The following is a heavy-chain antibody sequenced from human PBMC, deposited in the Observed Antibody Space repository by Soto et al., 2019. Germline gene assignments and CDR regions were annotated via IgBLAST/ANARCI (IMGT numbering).Heavy chain of an antibody. J-gene: IGHJ4*02. CDR3: ARVPRITGTTAPFDY. CDR2: IYYRGST. Sequence: PSETLSLTCTVSGDSITGSHWNWIRQPLGKPLEWIGYIYYRGSTNYNPSLKSRLTLSVDTSKNQIFLKLSSVTAADTAVYYCARVPRITGTTAPFDYWGQGTLVTVS. D-gene: IGHD1-20*01. CDR1: GDSITGSH. V-gene: IGHV4-59*12.